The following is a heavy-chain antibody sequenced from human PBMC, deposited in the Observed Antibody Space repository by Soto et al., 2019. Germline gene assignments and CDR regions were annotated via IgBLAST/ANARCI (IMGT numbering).Heavy chain of an antibody. Sequence: QITLKESGPTLVKPTQTLTLTCTFSGFSLSTSGVGVGWIRQPPGKALEWLALIYWDDDKRYSPSLKSRLTITKDTSKNQVVLTMTNMSPVDTATYYCAHVYGGYDNFDYWGQGTLVTVSS. CDR1: GFSLSTSGVG. D-gene: IGHD5-12*01. V-gene: IGHV2-5*02. J-gene: IGHJ4*02. CDR2: IYWDDDK. CDR3: AHVYGGYDNFDY.